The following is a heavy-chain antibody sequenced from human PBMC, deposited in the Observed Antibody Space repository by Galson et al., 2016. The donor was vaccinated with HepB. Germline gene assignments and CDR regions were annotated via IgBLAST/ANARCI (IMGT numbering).Heavy chain of an antibody. D-gene: IGHD3-22*01. Sequence: SLRLSCAASGFTLINYAMRWVRQAPGKGLEYVSTISTNGGYTNYADSVKGRFTISRDNSKNTLYLQMSSLRPEDTAVYYCVKGGYYDRKGFDYWGQGTLVLVSS. CDR1: GFTLINYA. CDR2: ISTNGGYT. CDR3: VKGGYYDRKGFDY. J-gene: IGHJ4*02. V-gene: IGHV3-64D*06.